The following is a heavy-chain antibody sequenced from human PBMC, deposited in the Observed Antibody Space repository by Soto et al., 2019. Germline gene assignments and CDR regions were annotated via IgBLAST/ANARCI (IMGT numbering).Heavy chain of an antibody. CDR2: IYYSGST. Sequence: QVQLQESGPGLVKPSQTLSLTCTVSGGSISIGGYYWNWIRQHPGKGLEWIGYIYYSGSTYYNPSINSRVTISVDTSKHQFSLQLRSVTAADTAVYYCARSVFPWGQGTLVTVSS. J-gene: IGHJ5*02. CDR3: ARSVFP. CDR1: GGSISIGGYY. V-gene: IGHV4-31*03.